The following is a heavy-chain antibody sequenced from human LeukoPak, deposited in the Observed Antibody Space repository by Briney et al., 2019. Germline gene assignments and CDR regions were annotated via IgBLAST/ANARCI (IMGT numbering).Heavy chain of an antibody. Sequence: GGSLRLSCAASGFTFSSYAMSWVRQAPGKGLEWVSAISGSGGSTYYADSVKGRFTISRDNSKNTLYLQMNSLRAEDTAVYYCAKDIYYDSSGYIDYWGQGTLVTVSS. CDR2: ISGSGGST. J-gene: IGHJ4*02. D-gene: IGHD3-22*01. V-gene: IGHV3-23*01. CDR1: GFTFSSYA. CDR3: AKDIYYDSSGYIDY.